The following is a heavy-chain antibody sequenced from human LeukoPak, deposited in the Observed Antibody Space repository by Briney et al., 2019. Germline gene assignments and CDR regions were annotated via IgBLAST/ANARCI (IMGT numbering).Heavy chain of an antibody. CDR1: GFTFSSYA. J-gene: IGHJ4*02. CDR3: AKAPSGSVVVPAAINY. CDR2: ISGSGGST. Sequence: GGSLRLSCAASGFTFSSYAMSWVRQAPGKGLEWVSAISGSGGSTYYADSVKGRFTISRDNSKNTLYLQMNSLRAEDTAVYYCAKAPSGSVVVPAAINYWGQGTLVTDSS. D-gene: IGHD2-2*02. V-gene: IGHV3-23*01.